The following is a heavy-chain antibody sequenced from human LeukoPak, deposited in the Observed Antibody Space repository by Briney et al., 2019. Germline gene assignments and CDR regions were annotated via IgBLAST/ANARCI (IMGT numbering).Heavy chain of an antibody. V-gene: IGHV1-46*01. CDR2: INPSGGSA. Sequence: ASVKVSCKASGYTFTSYYIHWVRQAPGQGLEWMGIINPSGGSASYAQKFEGRVTMTRDTSTSTVYMELSSLRSEDTAVYYCARGCDCEKGAWFGELFSDYWGQGTLVTVSS. CDR1: GYTFTSYY. J-gene: IGHJ4*02. D-gene: IGHD3-10*01. CDR3: ARGCDCEKGAWFGELFSDY.